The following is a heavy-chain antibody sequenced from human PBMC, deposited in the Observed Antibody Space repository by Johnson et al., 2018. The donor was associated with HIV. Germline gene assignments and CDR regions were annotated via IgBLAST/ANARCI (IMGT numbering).Heavy chain of an antibody. J-gene: IGHJ3*02. CDR1: GFTCSSHA. CDR3: ARDGTRYYYDSSGSRGTFDI. Sequence: VQLVASGGGVVQPGRSLRLSCAASGFTCSSHAMHWVRQAPGKGLEWVAVISYDGSNKYFADSVKGRFTISRDNSKNTLYLQMSSLRAEDTAVYYCARDGTRYYYDSSGSRGTFDIWGQGTMVTVAS. V-gene: IGHV3-30*04. CDR2: ISYDGSNK. D-gene: IGHD3-22*01.